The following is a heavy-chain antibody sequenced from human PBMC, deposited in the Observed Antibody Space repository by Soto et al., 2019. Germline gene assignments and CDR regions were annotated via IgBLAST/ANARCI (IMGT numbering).Heavy chain of an antibody. V-gene: IGHV3-43*01. CDR2: ISWDGGST. D-gene: IGHD6-6*01. CDR3: AKGIRDGVVAARRDYYYGMDV. J-gene: IGHJ6*02. Sequence: GGSLRLSCAASGFTFDDYTMHWVRQAPGKGLEWVSLISWDGGSTCYADSVKGRFTISRDNSKNSLYLQMNSLRTEDTALYYCAKGIRDGVVAARRDYYYGMDVWGQGTTVTVSS. CDR1: GFTFDDYT.